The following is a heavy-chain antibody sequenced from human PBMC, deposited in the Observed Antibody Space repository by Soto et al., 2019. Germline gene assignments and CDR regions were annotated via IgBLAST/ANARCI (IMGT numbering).Heavy chain of an antibody. Sequence: EVQLVESGGGLGQPGGSLRLSCAASGFTFSSYWMHWVRQDAGKGLLWVSSIKTDGTVTQYADSVKGRFTVSRDNAKNTLYLQMNSLRAEDTAVYYCAKDLSWGQCDYWGQGALVTVSS. V-gene: IGHV3-74*03. CDR1: GFTFSSYW. CDR2: IKTDGTVT. CDR3: AKDLSWGQCDY. D-gene: IGHD3-16*01. J-gene: IGHJ4*02.